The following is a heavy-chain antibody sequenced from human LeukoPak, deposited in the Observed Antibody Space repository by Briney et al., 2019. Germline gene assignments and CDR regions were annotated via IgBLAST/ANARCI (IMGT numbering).Heavy chain of an antibody. CDR1: GGSISSSSYY. J-gene: IGHJ6*03. CDR3: ARAVGATPPYYMGV. Sequence: SSETLSLTCTVSGGSISSSSYYWGWIRQPPGKGLEWIGSIYYSGSTYYNPSLKSRVTISVDTSKNQFSLKLSSVTAADTAVYYCARAVGATPPYYMGVWGKGTTVIVSS. D-gene: IGHD1-26*01. CDR2: IYYSGST. V-gene: IGHV4-39*01.